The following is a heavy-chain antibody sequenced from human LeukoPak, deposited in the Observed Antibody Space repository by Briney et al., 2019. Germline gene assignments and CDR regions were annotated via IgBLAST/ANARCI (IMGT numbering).Heavy chain of an antibody. Sequence: GGSLRLSCAASGFTFDDYAMHWVRQAPGKGLEWVSGVSWNSGSVGYADSVKGRFTISRDNAKNSLYLQMNSLRAEDTALYHCAKDVGRLERNPDYWGQGTLVTVSS. V-gene: IGHV3-9*01. D-gene: IGHD1-1*01. CDR3: AKDVGRLERNPDY. CDR1: GFTFDDYA. CDR2: VSWNSGSV. J-gene: IGHJ4*02.